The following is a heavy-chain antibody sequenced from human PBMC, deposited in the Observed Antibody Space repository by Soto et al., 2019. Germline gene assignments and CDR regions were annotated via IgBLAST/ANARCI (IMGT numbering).Heavy chain of an antibody. Sequence: GGSLRLSCAASGFTFSSYWMTWIRQAPGKGLEWVANIRQDEGKREYVDSVKGRFTISRDNARNLLYLQMNSLRVEDMAVYYCARDQDYGFENTFYYDAFDMWGQGTMVTVSS. CDR2: IRQDEGKR. D-gene: IGHD3-10*01. CDR1: GFTFSSYW. V-gene: IGHV3-7*05. CDR3: ARDQDYGFENTFYYDAFDM. J-gene: IGHJ3*02.